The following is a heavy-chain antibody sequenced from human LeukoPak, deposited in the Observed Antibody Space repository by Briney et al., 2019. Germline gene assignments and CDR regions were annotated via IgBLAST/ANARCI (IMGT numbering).Heavy chain of an antibody. CDR1: GGSFSGYY. Sequence: SETLSLTCAVSGGSFSGYYWSWIRQPPGKGLEWIGEINHSGSTSYNPSLKSRVTISVDTSKNQFSLKLSSVTAADTAVYYCARGDLWFGELLGDYWGQGTLVTVSS. J-gene: IGHJ4*02. D-gene: IGHD3-10*01. CDR2: INHSGST. CDR3: ARGDLWFGELLGDY. V-gene: IGHV4-34*01.